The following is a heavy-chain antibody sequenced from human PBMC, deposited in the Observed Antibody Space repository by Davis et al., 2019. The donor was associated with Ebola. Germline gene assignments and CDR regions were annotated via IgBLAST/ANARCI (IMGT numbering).Heavy chain of an antibody. J-gene: IGHJ6*02. Sequence: SLRLSCAASGFTFSSYAMSWVRQAPGKGLEWVSGISWNSGSIGYADSVKGRFTISRDNAKNSLYLQMNSLRAEDTALYYCAKDKAVVVAATSLDSGGMDVWGQGTTVTVSS. CDR2: ISWNSGSI. V-gene: IGHV3-9*01. CDR1: GFTFSSYA. CDR3: AKDKAVVVAATSLDSGGMDV. D-gene: IGHD2-15*01.